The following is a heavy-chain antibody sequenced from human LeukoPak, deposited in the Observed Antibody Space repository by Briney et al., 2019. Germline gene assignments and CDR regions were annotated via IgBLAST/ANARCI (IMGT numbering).Heavy chain of an antibody. J-gene: IGHJ3*02. Sequence: GGSLRLSCAASGFTFSSYGMHWVRQAPGKGLEWVAFIRYDGSNKYYADSVKGRFTISRDNSKNTLYLQMNSLRAEDTAVYYCAKTLKADEWDSDAFDIWGQGTMVTVSS. CDR1: GFTFSSYG. CDR3: AKTLKADEWDSDAFDI. V-gene: IGHV3-30*02. CDR2: IRYDGSNK. D-gene: IGHD1-26*01.